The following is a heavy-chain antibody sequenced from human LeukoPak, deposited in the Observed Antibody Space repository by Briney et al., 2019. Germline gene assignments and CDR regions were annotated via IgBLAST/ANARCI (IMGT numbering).Heavy chain of an antibody. CDR3: ARGPDKAMFGAFDI. CDR2: ISSSSSYI. CDR1: GFTFSSYS. J-gene: IGHJ3*02. D-gene: IGHD5-18*01. Sequence: GGSLRLSCAASGFTFSSYSMNWVRQAPGKGLECVSSISSSSSYIYYAESVKCRFNISRDNAKNSLYLEMNSLRAEDTGVYYCARGPDKAMFGAFDIWGQGTMVTVSS. V-gene: IGHV3-21*01.